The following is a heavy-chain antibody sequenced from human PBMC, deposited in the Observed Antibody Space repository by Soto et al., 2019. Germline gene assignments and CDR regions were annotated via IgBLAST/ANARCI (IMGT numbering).Heavy chain of an antibody. D-gene: IGHD1-26*01. Sequence: QVQLVQAGAEVKKPGSSVKVSCKASGGSFSSFAISWVRQAPGQGLEWMGGIIPIYGTVKDAQKCRGRGTITADESTSPAYMEVSRLRSDDTSVYYGARGEREVFSEASDQWFDPWGQGTLVTVSS. CDR1: GGSFSSFA. CDR3: ARGEREVFSEASDQWFDP. V-gene: IGHV1-69*01. J-gene: IGHJ5*02. CDR2: IIPIYGTV.